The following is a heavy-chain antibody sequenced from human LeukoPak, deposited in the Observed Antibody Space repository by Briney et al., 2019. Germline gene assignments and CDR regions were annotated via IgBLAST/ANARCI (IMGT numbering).Heavy chain of an antibody. CDR3: ARDTMYNTRWSYAFDI. CDR2: ISSSGST. V-gene: IGHV4-61*02. D-gene: IGHD3-10*02. CDR1: GDSISSGDYY. Sequence: PSETLSLTCTVSGDSISSGDYYWSWIRQPAGKGLEWIGRISSSGSTNYNPSLKSRVTISVDTSKNQFSLKLTSVTAADTAVYYCARDTMYNTRWSYAFDIWGQGTMVTVSS. J-gene: IGHJ3*02.